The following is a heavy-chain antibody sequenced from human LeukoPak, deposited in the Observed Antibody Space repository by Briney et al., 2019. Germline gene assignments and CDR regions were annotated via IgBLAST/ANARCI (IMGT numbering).Heavy chain of an antibody. CDR1: GFTFSSYS. Sequence: RSGGSLRLSCAASGFTFSSYSMNWVRQAPGKGLEWVSYISYSSTIYYADSVKGRFTISRDNAKNSLYLQMNSLRAEDTAVYYCATCYSNYAYFDYWGQGTLVTVSS. D-gene: IGHD4-11*01. J-gene: IGHJ4*02. CDR3: ATCYSNYAYFDY. V-gene: IGHV3-48*04. CDR2: ISYSSTI.